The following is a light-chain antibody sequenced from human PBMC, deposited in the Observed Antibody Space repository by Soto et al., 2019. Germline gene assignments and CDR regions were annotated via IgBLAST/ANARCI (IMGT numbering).Light chain of an antibody. J-gene: IGKJ1*01. CDR2: WAS. CDR3: YQYEHTPPWT. CDR1: QSVLSSSNNKNS. Sequence: EIVMTQSPDSLAVSLGERATINCKSSQSVLSSSNNKNSIAWYQQKPGQPPRLLIYWASTRESGVPDRFSGSGSGTDFTLTISSLQAEDVAVYVCYQYEHTPPWTFGRGTKVEIK. V-gene: IGKV4-1*01.